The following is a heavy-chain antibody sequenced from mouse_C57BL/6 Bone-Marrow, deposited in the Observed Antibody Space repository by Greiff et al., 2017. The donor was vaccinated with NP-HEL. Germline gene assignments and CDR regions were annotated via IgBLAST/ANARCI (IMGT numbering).Heavy chain of an antibody. CDR2: IDPSDSYT. D-gene: IGHD2-2*01. J-gene: IGHJ2*01. V-gene: IGHV1-50*01. CDR3: ARGGVRGY. Sequence: QVQLQQPGAELVKPGASVKLSCKASGYTFTSYWMQWVKQRPGQGLEWIGEIDPSDSYTIYNPKFKGKATLTVDTSSSTAYMQLRSLTSEDSAVYYCARGGVRGYWGQGTTLTVSS. CDR1: GYTFTSYW.